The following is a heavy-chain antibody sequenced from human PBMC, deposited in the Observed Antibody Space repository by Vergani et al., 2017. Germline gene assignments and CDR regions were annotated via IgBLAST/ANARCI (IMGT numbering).Heavy chain of an antibody. V-gene: IGHV1-69*13. Sequence: QVQLVQSGAEVKKPGSSVKVSCKASGGTFSSYAISWVRQAPGQGLEWMGRIIPIFGTANYAQKFQSRVTITADESTSTAYMELSSLRSEDTAVYYCARDIAVAGTYYYGMDVWGQGTTVTVSS. CDR2: IIPIFGTA. D-gene: IGHD6-19*01. CDR1: GGTFSSYA. J-gene: IGHJ6*02. CDR3: ARDIAVAGTYYYGMDV.